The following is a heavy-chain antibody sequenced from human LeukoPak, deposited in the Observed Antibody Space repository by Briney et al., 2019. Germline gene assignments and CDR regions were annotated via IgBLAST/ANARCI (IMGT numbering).Heavy chain of an antibody. D-gene: IGHD5-24*01. CDR1: GYTLTELS. Sequence: ASVKVSCKAPGYTLTELSIHWVRQPSGKGLEWMGAFDPADGETIYAQKFQGRVTMTADTSTDTAYMELSRLTSDDTAVYYCVTDPYTTTDDYNFEPRGAFWGQGTLVTVSS. CDR2: FDPADGET. V-gene: IGHV1-24*01. CDR3: VTDPYTTTDDYNFEPRGAF. J-gene: IGHJ4*02.